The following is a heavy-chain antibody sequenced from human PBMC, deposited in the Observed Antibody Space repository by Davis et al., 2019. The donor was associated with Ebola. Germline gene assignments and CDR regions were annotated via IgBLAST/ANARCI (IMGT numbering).Heavy chain of an antibody. Sequence: PGGSLRLSCAASGFTFSSYSMNWVRQAPGKGLEWVSSISSSSSYIYYADSVKGRFTISRDNAKNSLYLQMNSLRAEDTAVYYCARRPQQLVLYYYYGMDVWGQGTTVTVSS. CDR2: ISSSSSYI. V-gene: IGHV3-21*01. CDR3: ARRPQQLVLYYYYGMDV. CDR1: GFTFSSYS. J-gene: IGHJ6*02. D-gene: IGHD6-13*01.